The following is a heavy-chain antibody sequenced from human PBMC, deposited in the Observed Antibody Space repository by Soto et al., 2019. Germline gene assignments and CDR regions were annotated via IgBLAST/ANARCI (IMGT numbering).Heavy chain of an antibody. D-gene: IGHD1-26*01. CDR1: GYSFTTYW. Sequence: PGESLKISCKGSGYSFTTYWIGWVRQMPGKGLEWMGIIYPGDSDTRHSPSFQGQVTISADKSISTAYLQWSSLKASDTAMYYCVRLAVGAQPYYFDYWGQGTLDTVSS. J-gene: IGHJ4*02. V-gene: IGHV5-51*01. CDR3: VRLAVGAQPYYFDY. CDR2: IYPGDSDT.